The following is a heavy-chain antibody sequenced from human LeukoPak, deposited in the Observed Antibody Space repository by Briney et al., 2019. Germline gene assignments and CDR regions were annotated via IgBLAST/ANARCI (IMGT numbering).Heavy chain of an antibody. D-gene: IGHD5-12*01. Sequence: PSETLSLTCTVSGGSISSYYWSWIRQPAGKGLEWIGRIYTSGSTNYNPSLKSRVTMSVDTSKNQFSLKLSSVTAADTAVYYCARSPARATGPYYFDYWGQGTLVTVSS. CDR3: ARSPARATGPYYFDY. CDR1: GGSISSYY. CDR2: IYTSGST. J-gene: IGHJ4*02. V-gene: IGHV4-4*07.